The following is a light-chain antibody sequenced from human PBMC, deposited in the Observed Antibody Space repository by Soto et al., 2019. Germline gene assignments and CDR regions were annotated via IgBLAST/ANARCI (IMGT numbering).Light chain of an antibody. CDR3: QQYGRAPLT. V-gene: IGKV3-20*01. Sequence: EVVLTQSPGTLPLSPGERATLSCRASQSVSNNYLAWYQQKPGQAPRLLIFGASGRATGIPDRFSGSGSGTDLTLTISRLEPEDFEVYYCQQYGRAPLTFGGGTRVEIK. J-gene: IGKJ4*01. CDR1: QSVSNNY. CDR2: GAS.